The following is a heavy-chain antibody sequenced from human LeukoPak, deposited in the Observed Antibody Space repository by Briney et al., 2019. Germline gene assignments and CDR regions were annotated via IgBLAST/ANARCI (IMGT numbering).Heavy chain of an antibody. CDR3: ARDGYYFDY. CDR1: GGSISSYY. Sequence: SETLSLTCTVSGGSISSYYWSWIRQPPGKGLEWIGYIYYSGSTNYNPSLKSRVTISVDSSKNQFSLKLSSVTAADTAVYYCARDGYYFDYWGQGTLVTVSS. CDR2: IYYSGST. V-gene: IGHV4-59*01. J-gene: IGHJ4*02.